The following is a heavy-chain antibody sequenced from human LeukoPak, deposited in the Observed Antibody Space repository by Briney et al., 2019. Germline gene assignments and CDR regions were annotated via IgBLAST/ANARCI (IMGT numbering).Heavy chain of an antibody. CDR3: AVLHYYAMDV. Sequence: GGSLRLSCAVSGFTFSNFWMSWVRQAPGKGLEWVATIKEDGSENYYVNSVKGRFTISRDNAKNSLYLQMNSLRGEDAALYYCAVLHYYAMDVWGQGTTVTVSS. CDR1: GFTFSNFW. D-gene: IGHD2-8*01. V-gene: IGHV3-7*03. CDR2: IKEDGSEN. J-gene: IGHJ6*02.